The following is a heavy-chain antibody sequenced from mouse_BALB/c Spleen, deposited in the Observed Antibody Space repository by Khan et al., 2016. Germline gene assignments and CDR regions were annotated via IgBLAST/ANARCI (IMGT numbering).Heavy chain of an antibody. J-gene: IGHJ4*01. Sequence: EVELVESGGGLVRPGGSLKLSCAVSGFTFSHYGMSWVRQTPDKRLELVASINSNGGNTYYPDSVKGRFTISRDNAKNTLYLQMSSLKSEDTAMYYCAREGIYSGYTMDYWGQGTSVTGSS. D-gene: IGHD1-1*01. CDR1: GFTFSHYG. CDR2: INSNGGNT. CDR3: AREGIYSGYTMDY. V-gene: IGHV5-6-3*01.